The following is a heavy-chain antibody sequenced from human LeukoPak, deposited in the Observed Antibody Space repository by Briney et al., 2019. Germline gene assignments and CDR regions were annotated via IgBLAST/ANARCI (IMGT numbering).Heavy chain of an antibody. V-gene: IGHV4-39*07. Sequence: SETLSLTCTVSVGSISGSTYYWGWVRQPPGKGLEWIGSIYSGGSAYYRPSLKSRVTISVDTSKNQFSLKLNSVTAADTAVYYCARVGSVTTAYYWGQGTLVTVSS. J-gene: IGHJ4*02. CDR1: VGSISGSTYY. D-gene: IGHD4-17*01. CDR3: ARVGSVTTAYY. CDR2: IYSGGSA.